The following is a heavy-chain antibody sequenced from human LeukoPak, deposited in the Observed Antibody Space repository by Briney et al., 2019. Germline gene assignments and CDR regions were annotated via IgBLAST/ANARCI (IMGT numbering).Heavy chain of an antibody. J-gene: IGHJ4*02. CDR2: INHSGST. CDR1: GGTFSGYY. V-gene: IGHV4-34*01. Sequence: PSETLSLTCAAYGGTFSGYYWSWIRQPPGKGLEWIGEINHSGSTNYNPSLKSRVTISVDTPKNQFSLKLSSVTAADTAVYYCARGRSGYSYGYYFDYWGQGTLVTVSS. CDR3: ARGRSGYSYGYYFDY. D-gene: IGHD5-18*01.